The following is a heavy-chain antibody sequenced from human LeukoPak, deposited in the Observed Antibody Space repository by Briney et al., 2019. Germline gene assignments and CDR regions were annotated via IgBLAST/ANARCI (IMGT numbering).Heavy chain of an antibody. CDR1: GFTFSSYA. D-gene: IGHD5-24*01. CDR3: ARGGPFRDGYKVY. Sequence: GGSLRLSCAASGFTFSSYAMSWVRQAPGKGLEWVANIKQDGSEKYYVDSVKGRFTISRGNAKNSLYLQMNSLRAEDTAVYYCARGGPFRDGYKVYWGQGTLVTVSS. CDR2: IKQDGSEK. V-gene: IGHV3-7*01. J-gene: IGHJ4*02.